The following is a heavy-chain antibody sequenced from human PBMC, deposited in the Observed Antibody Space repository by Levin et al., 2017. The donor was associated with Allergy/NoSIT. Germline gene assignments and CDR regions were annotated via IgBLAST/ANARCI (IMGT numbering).Heavy chain of an antibody. CDR3: AKEHDIRRYSDTNGWHYAPPYYFDY. CDR2: ISDDGSNT. D-gene: IGHD3-22*01. CDR1: GFTFSRYG. Sequence: GESLKISCAASGFTFSRYGMHWVRLAPGKGLEWVAVISDDGSNTYYADSIKGRFTISRDNSKNTLYLQLNSLRPEDTAVYSCAKEHDIRRYSDTNGWHYAPPYYFDYWGQGTLVAVSS. V-gene: IGHV3-30*18. J-gene: IGHJ4*02.